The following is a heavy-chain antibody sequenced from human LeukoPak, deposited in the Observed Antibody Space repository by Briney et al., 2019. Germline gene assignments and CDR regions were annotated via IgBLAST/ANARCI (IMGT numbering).Heavy chain of an antibody. CDR2: ISGGGGST. Sequence: GGSLRLSCAPSGFTFSNYAMSWVRQAPGKGLEWVSAISGGGGSTFYADSVKGRFTISRDNSENTLYLQMNSLRAEDTAVYYCAKDRGSYGALINYYFTNWGQGTLVTVSS. V-gene: IGHV3-23*01. CDR1: GFTFSNYA. D-gene: IGHD3-16*01. J-gene: IGHJ4*02. CDR3: AKDRGSYGALINYYFTN.